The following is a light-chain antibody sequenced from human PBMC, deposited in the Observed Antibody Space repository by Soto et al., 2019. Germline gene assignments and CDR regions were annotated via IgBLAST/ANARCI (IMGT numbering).Light chain of an antibody. V-gene: IGLV2-23*01. CDR1: IRDVGIYNL. CDR3: CSYAGSSTYV. CDR2: EDT. Sequence: QSALTQPSSVCGSPGQSITISCTGTIRDVGIYNLVSWYQLHPGKVPKLIIYEDTKRPSGISSRFSGSESGLTAFLTISGLQAEDEADYYCCSYAGSSTYVFGTGTKVTVL. J-gene: IGLJ1*01.